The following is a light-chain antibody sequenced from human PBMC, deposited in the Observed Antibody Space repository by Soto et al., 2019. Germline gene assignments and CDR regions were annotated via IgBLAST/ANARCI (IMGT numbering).Light chain of an antibody. CDR1: QSVSSSY. V-gene: IGKV3-20*01. Sequence: EIVLTQSPGTLSLSPGERATLSCRASQSVSSSYLAWYQQKPGQAPRLLIYGASSRATGIPDRFSGSGSGTDFTLTISRLEPGDFAVYYCQQDGSSPTFGQGTKVEIK. CDR2: GAS. CDR3: QQDGSSPT. J-gene: IGKJ1*01.